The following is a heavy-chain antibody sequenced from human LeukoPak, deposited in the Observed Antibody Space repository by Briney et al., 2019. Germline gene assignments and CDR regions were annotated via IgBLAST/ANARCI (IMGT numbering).Heavy chain of an antibody. Sequence: SETLSLTCTVSGGSISSGSYYWSWIRQPAGKGLEWIGRIYTSGSTNYNPSLKSRVTIPVDTSKNQFSLKLSSVTAADTAVYYCARDLFYDFWSGYYTDNWFDPWGQGTLVTVSS. D-gene: IGHD3-3*01. CDR3: ARDLFYDFWSGYYTDNWFDP. V-gene: IGHV4-61*02. CDR1: GGSISSGSYY. J-gene: IGHJ5*02. CDR2: IYTSGST.